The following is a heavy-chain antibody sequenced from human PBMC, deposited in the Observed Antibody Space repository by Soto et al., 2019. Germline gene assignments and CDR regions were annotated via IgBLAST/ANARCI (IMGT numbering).Heavy chain of an antibody. V-gene: IGHV3-64D*06. CDR2: ISSNGGSI. J-gene: IGHJ4*02. Sequence: PGGSLRLSCAASGFIFSSYAMSWVRQAPGKGLEYVAAISSNGGSIYYVDSVKGRFTISRDNSKSTLYLQMSSLRPEDTAVYYCVKGYGSGTYYVEYFDYWGQGTLVTVAS. CDR3: VKGYGSGTYYVEYFDY. D-gene: IGHD3-10*01. CDR1: GFIFSSYA.